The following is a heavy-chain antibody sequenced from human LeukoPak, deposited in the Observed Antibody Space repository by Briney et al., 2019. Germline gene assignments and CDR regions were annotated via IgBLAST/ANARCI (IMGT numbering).Heavy chain of an antibody. Sequence: ASAKVSCKASGYTFTSYGISWVRQAPGQGLEWMGWISAYNGNTNYAQKLQGRVTMTTDTSTSTAYMELRSLRSDDTAVYYCARDSPYYYGSGIGGFDPWGQGTLVTVSS. V-gene: IGHV1-18*01. D-gene: IGHD3-10*01. CDR3: ARDSPYYYGSGIGGFDP. J-gene: IGHJ5*02. CDR1: GYTFTSYG. CDR2: ISAYNGNT.